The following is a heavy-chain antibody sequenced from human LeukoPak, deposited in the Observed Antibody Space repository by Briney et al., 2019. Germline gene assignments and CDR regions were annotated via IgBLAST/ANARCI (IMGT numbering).Heavy chain of an antibody. V-gene: IGHV4-34*01. CDR3: ARAPPLYYYDSSGSGYYGMDV. CDR2: INHSGST. D-gene: IGHD3-22*01. CDR1: GGSFSGYY. Sequence: SETLSLTCAVYGGSFSGYYWSWIRQPPGKGLEWIGGINHSGSTNYNPSLKSRVTISVDTSKNQFSLKLSSVTAADTAVYYCARAPPLYYYDSSGSGYYGMDVWGQGTTVTVSS. J-gene: IGHJ6*02.